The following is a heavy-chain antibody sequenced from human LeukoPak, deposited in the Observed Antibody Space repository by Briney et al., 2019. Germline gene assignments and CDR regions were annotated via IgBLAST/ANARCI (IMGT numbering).Heavy chain of an antibody. Sequence: SETLSLTCTVSGGSISSGSYYWSWIRQPAGKGLEWIGRIYTSGSTNYNPSLKSRVTISVDTSKNQFSLKLSSVTAADTAVYYCARERVDATNGFDYWGHGTLVTVSS. CDR3: ARERVDATNGFDY. D-gene: IGHD2-15*01. V-gene: IGHV4-61*02. CDR1: GGSISSGSYY. J-gene: IGHJ4*01. CDR2: IYTSGST.